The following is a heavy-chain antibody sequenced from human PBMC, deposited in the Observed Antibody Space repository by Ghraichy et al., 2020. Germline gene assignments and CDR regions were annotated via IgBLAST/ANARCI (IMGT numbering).Heavy chain of an antibody. CDR2: ISGSGRNT. J-gene: IGHJ6*02. CDR3: AKDRVAAAGTFGYYGMDV. Sequence: GGSLRLSCAASGFTFSSYAMSWVRQAPAKGLEWVSAISGSGRNTYYADSVRGRFTISRDNSKNTLYLQMNSLRAEDTAVYYCAKDRVAAAGTFGYYGMDVWGQGTTVTVSS. CDR1: GFTFSSYA. V-gene: IGHV3-23*01. D-gene: IGHD6-13*01.